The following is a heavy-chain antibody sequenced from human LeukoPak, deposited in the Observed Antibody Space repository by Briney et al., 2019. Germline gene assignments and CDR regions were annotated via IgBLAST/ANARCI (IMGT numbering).Heavy chain of an antibody. J-gene: IGHJ6*03. V-gene: IGHV1-18*01. CDR2: ISAYNGNT. Sequence: GASVKVSCKASGYTFTSYDISWVRQSPGQGLEWMGWISAYNGNTNYAQKLQGRVTMTTDTSTSTAYMELRSLRSDDTAVYYCARRYCSGGSCYSFGVFYYYYYMDVWGRGTTVTVSS. D-gene: IGHD2-15*01. CDR1: GYTFTSYD. CDR3: ARRYCSGGSCYSFGVFYYYYYMDV.